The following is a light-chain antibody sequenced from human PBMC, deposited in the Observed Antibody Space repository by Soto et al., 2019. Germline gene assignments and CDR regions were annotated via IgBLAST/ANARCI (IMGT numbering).Light chain of an antibody. J-gene: IGKJ1*01. CDR3: QQYHSYWT. V-gene: IGKV1-5*01. Sequence: DIQMTQSPSTLSASVGDRVTITCRASQSISSWLAWYQQKPGKAPKLLLYDASSLECGVPVRFSGSVSGTEFPLTISRLQPDHYATYYCQQYHSYWTFGQGTKVEI. CDR1: QSISSW. CDR2: DAS.